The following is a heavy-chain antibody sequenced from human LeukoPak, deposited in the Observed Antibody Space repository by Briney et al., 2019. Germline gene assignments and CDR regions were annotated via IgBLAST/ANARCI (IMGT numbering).Heavy chain of an antibody. V-gene: IGHV1-2*06. J-gene: IGHJ4*02. CDR1: GYTFTGYY. CDR2: INPNSGGT. CDR3: ARYPVTIAVAGGGFDY. D-gene: IGHD6-19*01. Sequence: ASVKVSRKASGYTFTGYYMHWVRQAPGQGLEWMGRINPNSGGTNYAQKFQGRVTMTRDTSISTAYMELSRLRSDDTAVYYCARYPVTIAVAGGGFDYWGQGTLVTVSS.